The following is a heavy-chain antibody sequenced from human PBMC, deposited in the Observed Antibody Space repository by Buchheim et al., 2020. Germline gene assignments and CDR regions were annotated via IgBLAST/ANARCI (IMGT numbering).Heavy chain of an antibody. Sequence: QLQLQESGPGLVKPSETLSLTYPVFGVSFNSSSYYWAWSRQPPGKGLEWFGNIYHSGRTYYNPSPKSRVTISVETSKTQFSLKLSSVTAADTAVYYCARLAGSYVDYWGQGTL. CDR1: GVSFNSSSYY. D-gene: IGHD1-26*01. CDR2: IYHSGRT. CDR3: ARLAGSYVDY. J-gene: IGHJ4*02. V-gene: IGHV4-39*01.